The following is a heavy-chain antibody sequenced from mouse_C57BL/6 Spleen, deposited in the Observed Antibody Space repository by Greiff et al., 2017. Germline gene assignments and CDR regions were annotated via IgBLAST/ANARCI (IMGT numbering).Heavy chain of an antibody. CDR2: IYPGSGST. J-gene: IGHJ3*01. D-gene: IGHD2-5*01. V-gene: IGHV1-55*01. Sequence: QVQLKQPGAELVKPGASVKMSCKASGYTFTSYWITWVKQRPGQGLEWIGDIYPGSGSTNYNEKFKSKATLTVDTSSSTAYMQLSSLTSEDSAVYYCARCYYSNYLFAYWGQGTLVTVSA. CDR3: ARCYYSNYLFAY. CDR1: GYTFTSYW.